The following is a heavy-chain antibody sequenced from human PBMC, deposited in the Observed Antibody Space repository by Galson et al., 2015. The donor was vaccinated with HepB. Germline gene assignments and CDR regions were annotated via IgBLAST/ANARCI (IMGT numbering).Heavy chain of an antibody. D-gene: IGHD2-15*01. CDR1: GFTFSSYA. CDR2: ISYDGSNK. CDR3: ARDSPVVVADFDY. Sequence: SLRLSCAASGFTFSSYAMHWVRQAPGKGLEWVAVISYDGSNKYYADSVKGRFTISRDNSKNTLHLQMNSLRAEDTAVYYCARDSPVVVADFDYWGQGTLVTVSS. V-gene: IGHV3-30-3*01. J-gene: IGHJ4*02.